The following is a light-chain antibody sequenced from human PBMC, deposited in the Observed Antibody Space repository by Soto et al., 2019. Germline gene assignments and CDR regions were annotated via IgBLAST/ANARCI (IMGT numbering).Light chain of an antibody. CDR3: QQYDNWPLT. V-gene: IGKV3-15*01. J-gene: IGKJ1*01. Sequence: EIVMTQSPATLSVSPGGRATLSCRASQSISDTLAWYQQKPGQAPRLLIYGASRRATGFPARFSGSGSGTDVTLNISSLQSEDFAVYYCQQYDNWPLTFGQGTKVEI. CDR2: GAS. CDR1: QSISDT.